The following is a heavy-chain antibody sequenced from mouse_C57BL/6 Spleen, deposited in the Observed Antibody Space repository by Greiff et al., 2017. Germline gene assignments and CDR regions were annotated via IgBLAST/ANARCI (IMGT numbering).Heavy chain of an antibody. CDR3: ARNIVAKNYAMDY. Sequence: VKLMESGPGLVQPSQSLSITCTVSGFSLTSYGVHWVRQSPGKGLEWLGVIWSGGSTDYNAAFISRLSISKDNSKSQVFFKMNSLQADDTAIYYCARNIVAKNYAMDYWGQGTSVTVSS. V-gene: IGHV2-2*01. D-gene: IGHD1-1*01. CDR2: IWSGGST. CDR1: GFSLTSYG. J-gene: IGHJ4*01.